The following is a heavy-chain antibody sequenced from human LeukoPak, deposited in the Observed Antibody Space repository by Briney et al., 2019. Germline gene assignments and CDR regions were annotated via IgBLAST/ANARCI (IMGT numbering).Heavy chain of an antibody. V-gene: IGHV3-7*03. J-gene: IGHJ6*02. CDR2: INHNGNVN. D-gene: IGHD3-16*01. CDR1: AFIFSGHW. CDR3: ARGGGLDV. Sequence: GGSLRLSCEGSAFIFSGHWMNWARQAPGKGLEWVASINHNGNVNYYVDSVKGRFTISRDNAKNSLYLQMSNLRAEDTAVYFCARGGGLDVWGQGATVTVSS.